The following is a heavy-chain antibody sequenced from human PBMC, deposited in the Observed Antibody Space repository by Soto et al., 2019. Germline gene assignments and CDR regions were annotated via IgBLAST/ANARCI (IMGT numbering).Heavy chain of an antibody. CDR2: IIPNSGTT. Sequence: QVQLVQSGAEVKKPGSSVKVSCKASGGSFRNFVISWVRQAPGQGLEWMGGIIPNSGTTNYAQKFQGKVTITADESTSTAYMELSGLTSEDTSLYYCARHLGGEATTRFWGQGTLVTVSS. J-gene: IGHJ4*02. D-gene: IGHD3-16*01. CDR3: ARHLGGEATTRF. V-gene: IGHV1-69*01. CDR1: GGSFRNFV.